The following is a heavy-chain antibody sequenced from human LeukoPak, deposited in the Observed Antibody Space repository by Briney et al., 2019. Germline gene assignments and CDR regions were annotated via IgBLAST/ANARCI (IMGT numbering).Heavy chain of an antibody. Sequence: SQTLSLTCTVSGGSISSGSCYWSWIRQPAGKGLEWIGRIYTSGSTNYNPSLKSRVTISVDTSKNQFSLKLSSVTAADTAVYYCARDRGVRTYYYMDVWGKGTTVTVSS. CDR2: IYTSGST. CDR1: GGSISSGSCY. D-gene: IGHD3-10*01. CDR3: ARDRGVRTYYYMDV. V-gene: IGHV4-61*02. J-gene: IGHJ6*03.